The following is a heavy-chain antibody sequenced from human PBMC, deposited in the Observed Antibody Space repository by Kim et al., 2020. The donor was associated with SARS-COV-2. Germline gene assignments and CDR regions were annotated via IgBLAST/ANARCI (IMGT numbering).Heavy chain of an antibody. Sequence: SVKGRFTISRDNSKNTLYLQMNSLRAEDTAVYYCAKAPPDLYGDYAFYDYWGQGTLVTVSS. J-gene: IGHJ4*02. CDR3: AKAPPDLYGDYAFYDY. D-gene: IGHD4-17*01. V-gene: IGHV3-23*01.